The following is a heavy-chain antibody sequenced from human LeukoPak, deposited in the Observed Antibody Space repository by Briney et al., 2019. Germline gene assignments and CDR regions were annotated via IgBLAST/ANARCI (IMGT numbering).Heavy chain of an antibody. CDR1: GGSISSYY. J-gene: IGHJ3*02. Sequence: SETLSLTCTVSGGSISSYYWSWIRQPPWKGLEWIGYIYYSGSTNYNPSLKSRVTISVDTSKNQFSLKLSSVTAADTAVYYCARANPVRVNAFDIWGQGTMVTVSS. D-gene: IGHD2-8*01. V-gene: IGHV4-59*01. CDR3: ARANPVRVNAFDI. CDR2: IYYSGST.